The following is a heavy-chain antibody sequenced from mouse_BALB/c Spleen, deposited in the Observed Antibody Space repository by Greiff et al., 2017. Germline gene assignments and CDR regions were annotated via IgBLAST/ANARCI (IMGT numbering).Heavy chain of an antibody. D-gene: IGHD2-1*01. Sequence: VQLVESGPGLVAPSQSLSITCTVSGFSLTSYGVHWVRQPPGKGLEWLGVIWAGGSTNYNSALMSRLSISKDNSKSQVFLKMNSLQTDDTAMYYCARGNYGNPYYAMDYWGQGTSVTVSS. CDR2: IWAGGST. CDR1: GFSLTSYG. J-gene: IGHJ4*01. CDR3: ARGNYGNPYYAMDY. V-gene: IGHV2-9*02.